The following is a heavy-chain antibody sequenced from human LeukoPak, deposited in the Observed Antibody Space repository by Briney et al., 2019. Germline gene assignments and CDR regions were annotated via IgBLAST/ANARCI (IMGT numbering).Heavy chain of an antibody. V-gene: IGHV4-59*01. D-gene: IGHD3-10*01. CDR1: GGSISSYY. Sequence: SETLSLTCTVSGGSISSYYWSWIRQPPGKELEWIGYIYYSGSTNYNPSLKSRVTISVDTSKNQFSLKLSSVTAADTAVYYCASMGMTQEYFDYWGQGTLVTVSS. CDR2: IYYSGST. J-gene: IGHJ4*02. CDR3: ASMGMTQEYFDY.